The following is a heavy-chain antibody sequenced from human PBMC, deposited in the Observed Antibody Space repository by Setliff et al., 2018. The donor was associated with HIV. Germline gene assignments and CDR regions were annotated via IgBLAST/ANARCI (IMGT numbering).Heavy chain of an antibody. CDR2: VYYSGST. Sequence: SETLSLTCTVSGGSLSNHYWSWLRQSPKNGLEWIGYVYYSGSTNYKPSFKSRISISVDTSRNQFSLNLTSLTTADTAMYYCARSYYDFWNGLPRSFDVWGQGTMVTVSS. D-gene: IGHD3-3*01. J-gene: IGHJ3*01. CDR1: GGSLSNHY. CDR3: ARSYYDFWNGLPRSFDV. V-gene: IGHV4-59*11.